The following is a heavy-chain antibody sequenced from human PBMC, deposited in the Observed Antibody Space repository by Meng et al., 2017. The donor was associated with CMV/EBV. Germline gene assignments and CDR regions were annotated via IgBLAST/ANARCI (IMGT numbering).Heavy chain of an antibody. Sequence: QVQLQQWGAGLLKPSETLSLTCAVYGGSFSGYYWSWIRQPPGKGLEWIGEINHSGSTNYNPSLKSRVTISVDTSKNQFSLKLSSVTAADTAVYYCARGPLYDTYAFDIWGQGTMVTVSS. CDR3: ARGPLYDTYAFDI. J-gene: IGHJ3*02. D-gene: IGHD3-22*01. CDR2: INHSGST. CDR1: GGSFSGYY. V-gene: IGHV4-34*01.